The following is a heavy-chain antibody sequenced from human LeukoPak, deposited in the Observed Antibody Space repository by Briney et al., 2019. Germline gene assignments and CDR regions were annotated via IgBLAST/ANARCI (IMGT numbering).Heavy chain of an antibody. CDR1: GGSISSGIYY. J-gene: IGHJ4*02. CDR3: ARHVRQQLPPKAFDY. CDR2: IYYSGNA. V-gene: IGHV4-39*01. Sequence: SETLSLTCTVSGGSISSGIYYWGWIRQPPGKGLEWIGSIYYSGNAYYNPSLKSRVTISVDTSKNQLSLKLNSVPAADTAVYYCARHVRQQLPPKAFDYWGQGTLVTVSS. D-gene: IGHD6-13*01.